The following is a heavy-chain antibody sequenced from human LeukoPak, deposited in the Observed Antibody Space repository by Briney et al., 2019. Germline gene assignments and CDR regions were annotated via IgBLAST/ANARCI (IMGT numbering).Heavy chain of an antibody. V-gene: IGHV1-2*02. Sequence: WASVKVSCKASGYTFTGYYMHWVRQAPGQGLEWMGWTNPNSGGTNYAQKFQGRVTMTRDTSISTAYMELSRLRSDDTAVYYCARVEVTGTTPFPYFDYWGQGTLVTVSS. CDR3: ARVEVTGTTPFPYFDY. D-gene: IGHD1-7*01. CDR2: TNPNSGGT. CDR1: GYTFTGYY. J-gene: IGHJ4*02.